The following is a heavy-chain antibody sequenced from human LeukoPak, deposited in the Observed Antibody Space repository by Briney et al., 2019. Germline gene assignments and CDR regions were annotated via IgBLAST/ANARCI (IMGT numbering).Heavy chain of an antibody. CDR2: IYHSGST. Sequence: SETLSLTCTVSGGSISSYYWSWIRQPPGKGLEWIGEIYHSGSTNYNPSLKSRVTISVDKSKNQFSLKLSSVTAADTAVYYCARDVLGNLDYWGQGTLVTVSS. CDR1: GGSISSYY. J-gene: IGHJ4*02. V-gene: IGHV4-59*12. CDR3: ARDVLGNLDY.